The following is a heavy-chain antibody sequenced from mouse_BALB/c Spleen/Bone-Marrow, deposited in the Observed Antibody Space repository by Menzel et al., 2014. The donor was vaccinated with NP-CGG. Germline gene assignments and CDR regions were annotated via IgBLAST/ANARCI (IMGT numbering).Heavy chain of an antibody. CDR3: ARVKLWSYAMDY. D-gene: IGHD1-1*02. V-gene: IGHV14-3*02. Sequence: VQLKESGAELVKPGASVKLSCTASGFNIKDTYMHWVKQRPEQGLEWIGRIDPANGNTKYDPKFQGKATITADKSSNTAYLQLSSLTSEDTAVYYCARVKLWSYAMDYWGQGTSVTVSS. J-gene: IGHJ4*01. CDR2: IDPANGNT. CDR1: GFNIKDTY.